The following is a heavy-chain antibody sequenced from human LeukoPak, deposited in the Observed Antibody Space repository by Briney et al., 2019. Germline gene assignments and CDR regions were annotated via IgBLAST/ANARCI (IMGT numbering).Heavy chain of an antibody. D-gene: IGHD6-13*01. CDR3: ARGGVRTAASSLGY. J-gene: IGHJ4*01. Sequence: ASVKVSCKASGYTFSDYYLHWVRQAPGQGLEWIGWINPNSGGTNFTQKFRGRVTMTRDTSITTAYMELTRLKSDDTAVYYCARGGVRTAASSLGYSGQGTLVTVSS. CDR2: INPNSGGT. V-gene: IGHV1-2*02. CDR1: GYTFSDYY.